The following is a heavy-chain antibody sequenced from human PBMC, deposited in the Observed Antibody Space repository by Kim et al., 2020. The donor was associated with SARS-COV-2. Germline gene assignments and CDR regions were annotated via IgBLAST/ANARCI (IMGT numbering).Heavy chain of an antibody. CDR3: ARDREYSGYDYAYYYYGMDV. CDR1: GFTFSSYG. Sequence: GGSLRLSCAASGFTFSSYGMHWVRQAPGKGLEWVAVIWYDGSNKYYADSAKGRFTISRDNSKNTLYLQMNSLRAEDTAVYYCARDREYSGYDYAYYYYGMDVWGQGTTVTVSS. J-gene: IGHJ6*02. D-gene: IGHD5-12*01. CDR2: IWYDGSNK. V-gene: IGHV3-33*01.